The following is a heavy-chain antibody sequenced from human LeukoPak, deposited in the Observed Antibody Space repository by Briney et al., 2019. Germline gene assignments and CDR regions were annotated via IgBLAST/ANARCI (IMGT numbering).Heavy chain of an antibody. J-gene: IGHJ4*02. CDR1: GFTFSTCS. V-gene: IGHV3-21*01. Sequence: GGSLRLSCAASGFTFSTCSMNWVRQAPGKGLQWVSSISSSGDYTYYADSVKGRFTISRDNAKNSLYLQMNSLRAEDTAVYYCARDYGDYFYWGQGTLVTVSS. CDR3: ARDYGDYFY. D-gene: IGHD4-17*01. CDR2: ISSSGDYT.